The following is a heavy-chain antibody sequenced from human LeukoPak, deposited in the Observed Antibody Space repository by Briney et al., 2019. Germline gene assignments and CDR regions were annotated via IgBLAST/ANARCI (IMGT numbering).Heavy chain of an antibody. CDR1: GGSISSSSYY. D-gene: IGHD6-6*01. CDR3: ARHSSSSRGWFDP. J-gene: IGHJ5*02. CDR2: IYSSGST. V-gene: IGHV4-39*01. Sequence: SETLSLTCTVSGGSISSSSYYWGWIRQPPGKGLEWIGSIYSSGSTYYNPSLKSRVTISVDTSKSQFSLKLSSVTAADTAVYYCARHSSSSRGWFDPWGQGTLVTVSS.